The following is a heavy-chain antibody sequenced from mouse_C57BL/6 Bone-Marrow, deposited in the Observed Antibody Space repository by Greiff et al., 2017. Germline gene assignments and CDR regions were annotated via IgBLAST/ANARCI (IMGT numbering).Heavy chain of an antibody. CDR1: GFSLTSYG. CDR2: IWGGGST. D-gene: IGHD1-1*01. V-gene: IGHV2-9*01. Sequence: VQLQESGPGLVAPSQSLSITCTVSGFSLTSYGVDWVRQPPGKGLEWLGVIWGGGSTKYNSALMSRLSISKDNSKSQVFLKMNSLQTDDTAMYYCAKHGGTTVVATRYWYFDVWGTGTTVTVSS. CDR3: AKHGGTTVVATRYWYFDV. J-gene: IGHJ1*03.